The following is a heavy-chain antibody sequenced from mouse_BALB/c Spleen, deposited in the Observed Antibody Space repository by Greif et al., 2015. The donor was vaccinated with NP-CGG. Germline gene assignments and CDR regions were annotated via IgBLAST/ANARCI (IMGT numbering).Heavy chain of an antibody. D-gene: IGHD4-1*01. V-gene: IGHV10-3*03. CDR2: IRSKSNNYAT. CDR1: GFTFNTYA. CDR3: VREGNWGDFDY. J-gene: IGHJ2*01. Sequence: EVQLVESGGGLVQPKGSLKLSCAASGFTFNTYAMHWVCQAPGKGLEWVARIRSKSNNYATYYADSVKDRFTISRDDSQSMLYLQMNNLKTEDTAMYYCVREGNWGDFDYWGQGTTLTVSS.